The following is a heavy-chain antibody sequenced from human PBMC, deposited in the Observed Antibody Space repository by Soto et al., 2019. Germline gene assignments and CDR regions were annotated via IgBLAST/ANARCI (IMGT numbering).Heavy chain of an antibody. J-gene: IGHJ4*02. V-gene: IGHV1-18*04. CDR1: GYTFTHYG. CDR2: ISAYNGNT. CDR3: ARDVPGSGVPFWDY. D-gene: IGHD2-15*01. Sequence: QIQLVQSGAEMKKPGASVKVSCKPSGYTFTHYGVSWLRQAPGQGLEWMGWISAYNGNTDYAPKFQGRVALTTDTSTSTAYMELTGLSPDDTAVYYCARDVPGSGVPFWDYWGQGTLVTVSS.